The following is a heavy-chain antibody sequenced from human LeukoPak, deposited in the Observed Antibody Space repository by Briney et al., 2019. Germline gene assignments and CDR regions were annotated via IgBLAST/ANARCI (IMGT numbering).Heavy chain of an antibody. V-gene: IGHV3-23*01. CDR1: GITLSNYG. CDR2: ISGSGGGT. CDR3: AKRGVVIRVILVGFHREANYFDS. J-gene: IGHJ4*02. D-gene: IGHD2-15*01. Sequence: GGSLRLSCAVSGITLSNYGMSWVRQAPGKGLEWVAGISGSGGGTNYADSVKGRFTISRDNPKNTLYLQMNSLRAEDTAVYFCAKRGVVIRVILVGFHREANYFDSWGPGALVTVSS.